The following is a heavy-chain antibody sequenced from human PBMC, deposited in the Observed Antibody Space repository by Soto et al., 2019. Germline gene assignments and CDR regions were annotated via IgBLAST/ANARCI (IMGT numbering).Heavy chain of an antibody. J-gene: IGHJ4*02. Sequence: PXXSLRLSCAASRFTFSSYGMHWVRQAPGKGLEWVAFIXYDGSXKYYADYVKGXXTISRDNXXNTLYLQMNSLRAEDTAVYYCARDRGGVSNFDYWGQGTLVTVSS. V-gene: IGHV3-30*02. CDR2: IXYDGSXK. D-gene: IGHD2-15*01. CDR3: ARDRGGVSNFDY. CDR1: RFTFSSYG.